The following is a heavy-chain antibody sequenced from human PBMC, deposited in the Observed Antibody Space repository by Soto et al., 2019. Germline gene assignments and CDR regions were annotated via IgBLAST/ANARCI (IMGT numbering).Heavy chain of an antibody. D-gene: IGHD1-26*01. V-gene: IGHV3-72*01. CDR1: GFIFSDHL. CDR3: ASVLSGSDIVY. J-gene: IGHJ4*02. CDR2: TRNKASGYIT. Sequence: EVQLVESGGGLVQPGGSLRLSCAASGFIFSDHLMDWVRQSPRKGLEWVGRTRNKASGYITQYAASVKGRFTISRDESQNVLYLQMNSLRTEDTAVYYCASVLSGSDIVYWGQGTLVTVSS.